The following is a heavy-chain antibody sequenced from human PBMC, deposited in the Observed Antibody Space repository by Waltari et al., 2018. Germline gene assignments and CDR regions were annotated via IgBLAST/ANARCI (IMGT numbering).Heavy chain of an antibody. D-gene: IGHD6-6*01. CDR1: GGSISSYY. J-gene: IGHJ3*02. CDR3: ARTAARPHDAFDI. CDR2: IYYSGST. Sequence: QVQLQESGLGLVKPSETLSLTCTVSGGSISSYYWSWIRQPPGKGLEWIGYIYYSGSTNYNPSLKSRVTISVDTSKNQFSLKLSSVTAADTAVYYCARTAARPHDAFDIWGQGTMVTVSS. V-gene: IGHV4-59*01.